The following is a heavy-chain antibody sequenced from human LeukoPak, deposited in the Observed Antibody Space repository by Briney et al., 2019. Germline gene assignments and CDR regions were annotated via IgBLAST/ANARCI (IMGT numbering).Heavy chain of an antibody. J-gene: IGHJ4*02. CDR2: INPNSGGT. V-gene: IGHV1-2*02. Sequence: ASVKVSCKASGYTFTGYYMHWVRQAPGQGLEWMGWINPNSGGTNYAQKFQGRVNMTRDTSISTAYMELSRLRSDDTAVYYCARVPSDYYDSSGYYLDDEFDYWGQGTLVTVSS. CDR1: GYTFTGYY. D-gene: IGHD3-22*01. CDR3: ARVPSDYYDSSGYYLDDEFDY.